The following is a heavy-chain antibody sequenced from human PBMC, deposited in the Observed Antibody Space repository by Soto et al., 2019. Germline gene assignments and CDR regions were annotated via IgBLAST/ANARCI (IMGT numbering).Heavy chain of an antibody. CDR2: ISAYDGNT. CDR3: ARGGYYDSSGSRNYYYYGMNV. J-gene: IGHJ6*02. CDR1: GYTFTSYG. Sequence: ASVKVSCKASGYTFTSYGISWVRQAPGQGLEWLGWISAYDGNTNYAQILQGRVSMTTDTSTSTAYMELRSLRSDDTAVHYCARGGYYDSSGSRNYYYYGMNVWGQGTTVTSP. D-gene: IGHD3-22*01. V-gene: IGHV1-18*01.